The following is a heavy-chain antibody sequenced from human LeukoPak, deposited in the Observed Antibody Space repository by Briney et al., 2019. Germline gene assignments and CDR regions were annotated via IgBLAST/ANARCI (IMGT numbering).Heavy chain of an antibody. D-gene: IGHD5-12*01. Sequence: GGSLSLSCAASGFTLSGYWMSWVRQAPGKGLEWVARLHADGIERYYVDPVKGRFTISRDNAKNSLHLQMYSLRLDDTAVYYCARGGYSFDYLGQGTLVTVSS. CDR1: GFTLSGYW. CDR2: LHADGIER. J-gene: IGHJ4*02. CDR3: ARGGYSFDY. V-gene: IGHV3-7*01.